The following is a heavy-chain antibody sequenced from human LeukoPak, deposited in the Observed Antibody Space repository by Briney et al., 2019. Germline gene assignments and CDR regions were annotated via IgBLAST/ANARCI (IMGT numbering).Heavy chain of an antibody. CDR1: GFTVSSNY. V-gene: IGHV3-53*01. D-gene: IGHD1-26*01. CDR3: ARVQVGATLDY. J-gene: IGHJ4*02. Sequence: GGSLRLSCAASGFTVSSNYMSWVRQAPGKGLEWVSVIYSGGSTYYADSVKGRFTISRDKSKNTLYLQMNSLRAEDTAVYYCARVQVGATLDYWGQGTLVTVSS. CDR2: IYSGGST.